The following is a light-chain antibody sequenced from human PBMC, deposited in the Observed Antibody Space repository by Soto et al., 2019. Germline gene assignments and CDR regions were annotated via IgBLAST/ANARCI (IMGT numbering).Light chain of an antibody. CDR3: AAWGDRLNGPV. CDR1: SSNIGSNT. J-gene: IGLJ2*01. Sequence: QAVVTQPPSASGTPGQRVTISCSGSSSNIGSNTVNWYQQLPGTAPKLLIYSNNQRPSGVPDRFSGSKSGTSASLAISGLQSEDEADYYCAAWGDRLNGPVFGGGTKATVL. V-gene: IGLV1-44*01. CDR2: SNN.